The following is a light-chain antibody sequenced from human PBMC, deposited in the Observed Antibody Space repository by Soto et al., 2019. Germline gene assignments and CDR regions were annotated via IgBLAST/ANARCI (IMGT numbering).Light chain of an antibody. Sequence: EIVLTQSPATLSLSPGERATLSCRASQSVSSYLAWYQQKPGQAPRLLIYDASNRATGIPARFSGSGSGTDFTLTISSLEPEDFALYYCHQRSNWQTFGQGTKVEIK. J-gene: IGKJ1*01. CDR3: HQRSNWQT. CDR1: QSVSSY. CDR2: DAS. V-gene: IGKV3-11*01.